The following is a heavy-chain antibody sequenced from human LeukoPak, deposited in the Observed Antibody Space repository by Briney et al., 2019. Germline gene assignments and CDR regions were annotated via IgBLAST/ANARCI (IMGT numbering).Heavy chain of an antibody. CDR1: GFTFSSYA. V-gene: IGHV3-23*01. J-gene: IGHJ4*02. D-gene: IGHD3-22*01. Sequence: GGSLRLSCAASGFTFSSYAMSWVRQAPGKGLEWVSAISGSGGSTYYADSVKGRFTISRDNSKNTLYLQMNSLRAEDTAVYYCAKGDQITMIVVVSPFDYWGQGTLVTVSP. CDR3: AKGDQITMIVVVSPFDY. CDR2: ISGSGGST.